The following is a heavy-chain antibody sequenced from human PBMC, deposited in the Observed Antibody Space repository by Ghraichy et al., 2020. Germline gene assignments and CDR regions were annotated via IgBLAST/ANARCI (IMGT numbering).Heavy chain of an antibody. Sequence: ASVKVSCKASGYTFTGYYMHWVRQAPGQGLEWMGWINPNSGGTNYAQKFQGRVTMTRDTSISTAYMELSRLRSDDTAVYYCARATTVSPAYYYGMDVWGQGTTVPVSS. D-gene: IGHD4-17*01. J-gene: IGHJ6*02. V-gene: IGHV1-2*02. CDR1: GYTFTGYY. CDR2: INPNSGGT. CDR3: ARATTVSPAYYYGMDV.